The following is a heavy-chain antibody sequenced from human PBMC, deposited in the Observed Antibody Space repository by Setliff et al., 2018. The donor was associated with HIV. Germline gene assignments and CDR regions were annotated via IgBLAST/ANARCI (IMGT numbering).Heavy chain of an antibody. V-gene: IGHV4-30-2*06. D-gene: IGHD1-26*01. Sequence: SETLSLTCAVSGGSISSGGYSWSWIRQSPGKGLEWIGYIYYSESTYYNPSLKSRVTISVDTSKNQFSLKLTSVTAADTAVYYCARNIEWEPYAFDIWGQGTMVTVSS. J-gene: IGHJ3*02. CDR1: GGSISSGGYS. CDR2: IYYSEST. CDR3: ARNIEWEPYAFDI.